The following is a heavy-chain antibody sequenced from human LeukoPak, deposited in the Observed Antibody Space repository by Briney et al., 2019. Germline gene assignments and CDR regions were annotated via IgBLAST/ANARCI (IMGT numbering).Heavy chain of an antibody. J-gene: IGHJ4*02. CDR1: GFTFSGHW. Sequence: GGSLRLSCAASGFTFSGHWMSWVRQAPGKGLEWVANINQGGSDKYYVDSVKGRFTISRDNANNLLYLQMNSLRGEDTAVYYCTRDRSRAEDDWGKGTLVTVSS. CDR2: INQGGSDK. V-gene: IGHV3-7*01. D-gene: IGHD1-14*01. CDR3: TRDRSRAEDD.